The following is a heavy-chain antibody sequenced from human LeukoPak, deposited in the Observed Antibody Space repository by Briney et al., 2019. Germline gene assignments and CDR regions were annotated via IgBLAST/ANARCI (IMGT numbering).Heavy chain of an antibody. CDR1: GGSISSSSYY. D-gene: IGHD3-10*01. V-gene: IGHV4-39*01. CDR3: ASVIYGSGIPGY. Sequence: SETLSLTCTVSGGSISSSSYYWGWIRQPPGKGLECIGSIYYSGSTYYNPSLKSRVTISVDTSKNQFSLKLSSVTAADTAVYYCASVIYGSGIPGYWGQGTLVTVSS. J-gene: IGHJ4*02. CDR2: IYYSGST.